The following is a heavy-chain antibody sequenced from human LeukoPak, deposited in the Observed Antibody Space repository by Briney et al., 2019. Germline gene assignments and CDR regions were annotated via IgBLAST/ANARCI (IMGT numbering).Heavy chain of an antibody. V-gene: IGHV4-34*01. Sequence: SETLSLTCAVYGXSLSGYYWSWIRQPPGKGLEWIGEINHSGSTNYNPSLKSRVTISVDTSKNQFSLKLSSVTAADTAVYYCARFLVGASPDYWGQGTLVTVSS. CDR3: ARFLVGASPDY. D-gene: IGHD1-26*01. CDR2: INHSGST. CDR1: GXSLSGYY. J-gene: IGHJ4*02.